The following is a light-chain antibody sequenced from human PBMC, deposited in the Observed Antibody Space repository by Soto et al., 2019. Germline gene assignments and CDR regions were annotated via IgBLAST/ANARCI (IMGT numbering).Light chain of an antibody. J-gene: IGKJ5*01. Sequence: IQISQSPSSLSASVGDRVTITCRASQSISNYLNGYQQKPGKAPKLPIYAASSLQSGVPSRFSGSGAGTDFTLTISSLQPEDFATYYCQQSYSTPPITFGQGTRLEIK. CDR3: QQSYSTPPIT. CDR2: AAS. CDR1: QSISNY. V-gene: IGKV1-39*01.